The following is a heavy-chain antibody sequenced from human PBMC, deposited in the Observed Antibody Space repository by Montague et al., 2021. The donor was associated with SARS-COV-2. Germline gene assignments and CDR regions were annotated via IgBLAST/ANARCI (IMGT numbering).Heavy chain of an antibody. CDR3: ARAQNTCFIANCVNYFDV. J-gene: IGHJ4*02. Sequence: SETLSLTCEVSGGSMSGYYWTWIRQSPGKGLEWIGYVHYTGSTKYNPSLKTRASLSLDTPKNHFSLHLSSVTAADTAIYFCARAQNTCFIANCVNYFDVWGLGALVTVSS. CDR1: GGSMSGYY. CDR2: VHYTGST. V-gene: IGHV4-59*01. D-gene: IGHD1-1*01.